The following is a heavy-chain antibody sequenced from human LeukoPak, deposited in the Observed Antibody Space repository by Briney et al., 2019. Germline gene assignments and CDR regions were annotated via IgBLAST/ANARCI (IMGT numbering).Heavy chain of an antibody. Sequence: SETLSLTCTVSGGSISSYYWSWIRQPAGKGLEWIGYIYYSGSTNYNPSLKSRVTISVDTSKNQFSLKLSSVTAADTAVYYCAREGWDYYDSSGYYFSPKRGFDYWGQGTLVTVCS. V-gene: IGHV4-59*01. CDR1: GGSISSYY. J-gene: IGHJ4*02. CDR3: AREGWDYYDSSGYYFSPKRGFDY. D-gene: IGHD3-22*01. CDR2: IYYSGST.